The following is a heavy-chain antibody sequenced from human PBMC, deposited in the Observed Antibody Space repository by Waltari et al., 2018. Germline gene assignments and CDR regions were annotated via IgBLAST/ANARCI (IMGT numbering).Heavy chain of an antibody. CDR1: GYTFTGLQ. D-gene: IGHD2-2*01. CDR3: ARVGRRLLFSFDD. CDR2: INPNSGGT. J-gene: IGHJ4*02. Sequence: QVQLVQSGAEVQKPGASVKVACKASGYTFTGLQLHWGRQAPGPGPEWVGWINPNSGGTNYAQKFQGRVTMTRDTSISTAYMELSRLRSDDTAVYYCARVGRRLLFSFDDWGQGTLVTVSS. V-gene: IGHV1-2*02.